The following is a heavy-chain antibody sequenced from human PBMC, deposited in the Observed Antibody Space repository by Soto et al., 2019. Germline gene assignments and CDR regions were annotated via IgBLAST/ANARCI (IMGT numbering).Heavy chain of an antibody. CDR2: ISAYNGNT. V-gene: IGHV1-18*01. CDR3: AREHHASFDFWSGYYTGMDGWFDYYGMDV. CDR1: GYTFTIYG. D-gene: IGHD3-3*01. Sequence: ASVKVSCKASGYTFTIYGISWVLQAPGQGLEWMGWISAYNGNTNYAQKLQGRVTMTTDTSTSTAYMELRSLRSDDTAVYYCAREHHASFDFWSGYYTGMDGWFDYYGMDVWGQGTTVTVSS. J-gene: IGHJ6*02.